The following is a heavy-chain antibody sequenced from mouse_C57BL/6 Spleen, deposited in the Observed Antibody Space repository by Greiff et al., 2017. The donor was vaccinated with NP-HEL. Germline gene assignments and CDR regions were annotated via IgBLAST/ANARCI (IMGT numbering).Heavy chain of an antibody. V-gene: IGHV2-6*03. CDR2: IWSDGST. D-gene: IGHD1-1*01. Sequence: QVQLKQSGPGLVAPSQSLSITCTVSGFSLTSYGVHWVRQPPGKGLEWLVVIWSDGSTTYNSALKSRLSISKDNSKSQVFLKMNSLQTDDTAMYYCAREDYGSSPWFAYWGQGTLVTVSA. J-gene: IGHJ3*01. CDR1: GFSLTSYG. CDR3: AREDYGSSPWFAY.